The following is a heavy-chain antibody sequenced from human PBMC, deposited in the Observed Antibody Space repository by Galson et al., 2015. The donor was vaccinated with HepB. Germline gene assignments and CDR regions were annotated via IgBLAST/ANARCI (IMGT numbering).Heavy chain of an antibody. CDR3: ATRHLLKGLDF. Sequence: SVKVSCKASGYTFTSCYMHWVRQAPGQGLEWMGIINPSDSSTTYAQKFQGRVSMTRDTSTSTTNMELSSLRPDDTAVYYCATRHLLKGLDFWGQGTLVTVSS. CDR1: GYTFTSCY. CDR2: INPSDSST. J-gene: IGHJ4*02. V-gene: IGHV1-46*01.